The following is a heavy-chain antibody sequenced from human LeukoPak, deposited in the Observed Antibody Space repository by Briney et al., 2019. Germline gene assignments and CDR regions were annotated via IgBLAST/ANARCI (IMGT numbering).Heavy chain of an antibody. CDR1: GFTFSTYW. Sequence: GGSLRLSCAASGFTFSTYWMHWVRQAPGKGLVWVSRIKFDGSSATYADSEKGRFTISRDNAKNTLYLQMNSLRAEDTAVYYCARGAEGHNYGEFDRWGQGTLVTVSS. CDR2: IKFDGSSA. V-gene: IGHV3-74*01. D-gene: IGHD5-18*01. CDR3: ARGAEGHNYGEFDR. J-gene: IGHJ5*02.